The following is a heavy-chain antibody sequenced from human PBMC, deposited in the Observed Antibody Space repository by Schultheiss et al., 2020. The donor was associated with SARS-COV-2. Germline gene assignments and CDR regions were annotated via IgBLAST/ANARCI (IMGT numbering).Heavy chain of an antibody. J-gene: IGHJ3*02. Sequence: GGSLRLSCAASGFTFSSYWMSWVRQAPGKGLEWVANIKQDGSEKYYVDSVKGRFTISRDNAKNSLFLQMNSLRAEDTAVYYCAREYSSSSGSAFDIWGQGTMVTVSS. CDR3: AREYSSSSGSAFDI. CDR1: GFTFSSYW. V-gene: IGHV3-7*01. CDR2: IKQDGSEK. D-gene: IGHD6-6*01.